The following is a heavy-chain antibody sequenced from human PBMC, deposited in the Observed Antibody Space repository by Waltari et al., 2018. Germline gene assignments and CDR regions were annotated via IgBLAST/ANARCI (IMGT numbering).Heavy chain of an antibody. CDR2: IYYSGST. V-gene: IGHV4-59*01. D-gene: IGHD6-13*01. Sequence: QVQLQESGPGLVKPSETLSLTCTVSGGSISSYYWSWIRRPPGKGLEWIGYIYYSGSTNYNPSLKSRVTISVDTSKNQFSLKLSSVTAADTAVYYCAISEVYSSSWYVDYWGQGTLVTVSS. J-gene: IGHJ4*02. CDR1: GGSISSYY. CDR3: AISEVYSSSWYVDY.